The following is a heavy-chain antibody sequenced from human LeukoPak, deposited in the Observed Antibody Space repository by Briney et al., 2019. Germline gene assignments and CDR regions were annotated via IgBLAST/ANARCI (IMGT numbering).Heavy chain of an antibody. Sequence: GESLKISCKGSGYSFTTCWISWVRQMLGKGLKWVGIIYPGDSDTRYSPSFQAQATISADHSLTPTYLHWSSLKASDTAMYSGGRLAPSAWLFKYFGFGGQGTLVTVSP. J-gene: IGHJ4*02. D-gene: IGHD3-22*01. CDR1: GYSFTTCW. V-gene: IGHV5-51*01. CDR3: GRLAPSAWLFKYFGF. CDR2: IYPGDSDT.